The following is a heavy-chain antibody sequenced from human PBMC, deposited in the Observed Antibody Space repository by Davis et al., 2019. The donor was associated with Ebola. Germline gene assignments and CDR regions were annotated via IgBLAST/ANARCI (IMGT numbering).Heavy chain of an antibody. Sequence: GESLKISCAASGFTFSNAWMNWVRQAPGTGLEWVGRIKSKPDGGTTDYAAPVKGRFTISRDDSKNTLYLQMNSLKTEDTAVYYCTTDLSAPWGQGTLVTVSS. CDR1: GFTFSNAW. J-gene: IGHJ5*02. V-gene: IGHV3-15*07. CDR3: TTDLSAP. CDR2: IKSKPDGGTT. D-gene: IGHD1-26*01.